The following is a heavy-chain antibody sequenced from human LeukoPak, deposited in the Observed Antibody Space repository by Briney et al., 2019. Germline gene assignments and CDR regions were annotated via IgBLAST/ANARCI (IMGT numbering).Heavy chain of an antibody. V-gene: IGHV3-74*01. CDR1: GFTFSSYW. D-gene: IGHD5-18*01. Sequence: GGSLRLSCAASGFTFSSYWMHWVRHTPGKGLVWDSRIKGDGSSTSYADSVKGRFTISRDNAKNTLYLQMNSLRAEDTAVYYCARDGYSFGHDFDHWGQGTLVTVSS. CDR3: ARDGYSFGHDFDH. J-gene: IGHJ4*02. CDR2: IKGDGSST.